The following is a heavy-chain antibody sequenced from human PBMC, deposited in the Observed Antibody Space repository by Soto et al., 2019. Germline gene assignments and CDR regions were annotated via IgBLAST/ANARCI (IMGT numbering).Heavy chain of an antibody. CDR1: GYTFTSYG. CDR2: ISAYNGNT. J-gene: IGHJ2*01. Sequence: QVQLVQSGAEVKKPGASVKVSCKASGYTFTSYGISWVRQAPGQGLEWMGWISAYNGNTNYAQKLQGRVTMTTDTSTSTAYMELRSLRSDDTAVYYCARDYSNAWIQTHWYFDLWGRGTLVTVSS. CDR3: ARDYSNAWIQTHWYFDL. V-gene: IGHV1-18*01. D-gene: IGHD4-4*01.